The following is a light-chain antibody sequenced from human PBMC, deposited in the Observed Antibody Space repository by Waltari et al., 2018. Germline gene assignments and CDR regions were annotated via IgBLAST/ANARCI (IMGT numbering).Light chain of an antibody. J-gene: IGLJ3*02. CDR3: QSADTSGSWV. CDR2: EDT. V-gene: IGLV3-25*03. CDR1: ALPKKY. Sequence: SYELTQSPSVSVSPGQTARITCSGDALPKKYVYWYQQKSGQAPVLVIYEDTERPSGIPERFSGSSSGTTVTLTIGGVQAEDEADYYCQSADTSGSWVFGGGTKLAVL.